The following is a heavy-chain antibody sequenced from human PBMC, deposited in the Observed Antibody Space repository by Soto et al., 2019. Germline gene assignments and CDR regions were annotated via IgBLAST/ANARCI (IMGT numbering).Heavy chain of an antibody. D-gene: IGHD2-15*01. V-gene: IGHV4-31*03. CDR3: ARAGSGYCSGGSCIFDY. J-gene: IGHJ4*02. CDR1: GDSFSSCGYY. CDR2: IYYSGCT. Sequence: QVQLQESGPGLVKPSQTLSLTCTVSGDSFSSCGYYWSWIRQHPGKGLEWIGYIYYSGCTYYNPSLKCRETVSVDPSKNQFSLKLSSVTAADTAVYYCARAGSGYCSGGSCIFDYWGQGTLVTVSS.